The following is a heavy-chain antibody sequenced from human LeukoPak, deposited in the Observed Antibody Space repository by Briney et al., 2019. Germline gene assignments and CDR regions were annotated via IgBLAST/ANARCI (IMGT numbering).Heavy chain of an antibody. CDR2: ISYDGSNK. Sequence: GRSLRLSCAASGFTFSSYAMHWGRQAPGKGLEWVAVISYDGSNKYYADTVKGRFTISRDNSKNTLYLQMNSLRAEDTAVYYCARAFGSYYEMDDYWGQGTLVTVSS. V-gene: IGHV3-30*04. CDR3: ARAFGSYYEMDDY. CDR1: GFTFSSYA. D-gene: IGHD1-26*01. J-gene: IGHJ4*02.